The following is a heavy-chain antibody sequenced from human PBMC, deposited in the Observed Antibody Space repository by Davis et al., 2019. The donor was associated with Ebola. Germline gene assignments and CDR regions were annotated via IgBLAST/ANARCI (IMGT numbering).Heavy chain of an antibody. CDR1: EFTAGSYF. J-gene: IGHJ5*02. D-gene: IGHD2-21*02. CDR3: ARGVAAGDDSIRS. CDR2: IYSGGST. Sequence: GESLKISCAASEFTAGSYFMSWVRQAPGKELEWVSVIYSGGSTYYVDSVKGRFTISRDNSKKTVYLQMNSLRAEDTAVYYCARGVAAGDDSIRSWGQGTLVTVS. V-gene: IGHV3-66*01.